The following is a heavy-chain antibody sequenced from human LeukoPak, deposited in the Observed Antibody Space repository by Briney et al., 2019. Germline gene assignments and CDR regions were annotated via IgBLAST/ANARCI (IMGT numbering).Heavy chain of an antibody. J-gene: IGHJ4*02. CDR2: IKQDGSEK. D-gene: IGHD3-22*01. Sequence: GGSLRLSCAASGFTFSNAWMSWVRQAPGKGMEWVANIKQDGSEKYYVDSVKGRFTISRDNAKNSLYLQMNSLRAEDTAVYYCARVGYDSCGIYLDYWGQGTLVTVSS. CDR3: ARVGYDSCGIYLDY. V-gene: IGHV3-7*01. CDR1: GFTFSNAW.